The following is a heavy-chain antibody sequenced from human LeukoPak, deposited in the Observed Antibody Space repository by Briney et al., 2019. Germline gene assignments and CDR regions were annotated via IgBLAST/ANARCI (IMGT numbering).Heavy chain of an antibody. CDR3: ARVPQFPSFIVVVPAANAFDI. V-gene: IGHV4-30-4*08. Sequence: SQTLSLPCTVSGGSISRGDYYWSWIRQPPGKGLEWIGYIYYSGSTYYNPSLKSRVTISVDTSKNQFSLKLSSVTAADTAVYYCARVPQFPSFIVVVPAANAFDIWGQGTMVTVSS. CDR1: GGSISRGDYY. J-gene: IGHJ3*02. CDR2: IYYSGST. D-gene: IGHD2-2*01.